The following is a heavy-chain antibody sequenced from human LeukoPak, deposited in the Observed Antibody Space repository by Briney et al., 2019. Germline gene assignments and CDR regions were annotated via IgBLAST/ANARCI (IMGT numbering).Heavy chain of an antibody. CDR1: GFFFGTDE. CDR3: TTLGYHLDS. CDR2: FAGSDTTT. J-gene: IGHJ4*02. V-gene: IGHV3-48*03. D-gene: IGHD3-22*01. Sequence: PGGSLRLSCAASGFFFGTDEMNWVRQAPGKGLEWVAYFAGSDTTTYYADSVKGRFTISRDNARNSLYLQMNSLRAEDTALYYCTTLGYHLDSWGQGTLVTVSS.